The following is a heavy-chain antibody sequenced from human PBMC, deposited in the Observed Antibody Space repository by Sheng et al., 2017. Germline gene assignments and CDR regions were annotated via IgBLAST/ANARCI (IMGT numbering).Heavy chain of an antibody. CDR2: ISGSGGST. CDR1: GFTFSSYA. V-gene: IGHV3-23*04. D-gene: IGHD2-2*01. J-gene: IGHJ5*02. Sequence: EVQLVESGGGLVQPGGSLRLSCAASGFTFSSYAMSWVRQAPGKGLEWVSVISGSGGSTYYADSVKGRFTIFRDNSKNTVYLQMNSLRAEDTAVYYCAKDRSGNTNCFSWGQGTLVTVSS. CDR3: AKDRSGNTNCFS.